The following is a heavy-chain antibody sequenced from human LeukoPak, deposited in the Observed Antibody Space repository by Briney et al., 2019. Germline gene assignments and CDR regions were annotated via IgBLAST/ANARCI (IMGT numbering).Heavy chain of an antibody. CDR1: GYTFTGYY. CDR2: INPNSGGT. J-gene: IGHJ4*02. Sequence: GASVKVSCKASGYTFTGYYMHWVRQAPGQGLEWMGWINPNSGGTNYAQKFQGRVTMTRDTSISTAYMELSRLRSDDTAVYYCARCPVRRGYSGYDYFYYFDYWGQGTLVTVSS. D-gene: IGHD5-12*01. CDR3: ARCPVRRGYSGYDYFYYFDY. V-gene: IGHV1-2*02.